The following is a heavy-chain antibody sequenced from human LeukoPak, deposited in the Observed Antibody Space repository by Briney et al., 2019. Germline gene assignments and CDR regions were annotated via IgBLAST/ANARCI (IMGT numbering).Heavy chain of an antibody. J-gene: IGHJ5*02. CDR2: IYYSGST. CDR3: ARHTGWFGSGNWFDP. Sequence: SETLSLTCTVSGGSISSYYWSWIRQPPGKGLEWIGYIYYSGSTNYNPSLKSRVTISVDTSKNQFSLKLSSVTAADTAVYYCARHTGWFGSGNWFDPWGQGTLVTVSS. D-gene: IGHD3-10*01. V-gene: IGHV4-59*08. CDR1: GGSISSYY.